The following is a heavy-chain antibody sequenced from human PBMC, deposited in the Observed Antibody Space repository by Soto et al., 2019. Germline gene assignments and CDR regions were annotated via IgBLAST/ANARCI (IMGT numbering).Heavy chain of an antibody. CDR2: IYWDDDK. V-gene: IGHV2-5*02. J-gene: IGHJ4*02. Sequence: QITLKESGPTLVKPTQTLTLTCTFSGFSLSTSGVGVGWIRHPPGKALEWLALIYWDDDKRYSPSLRSRLTSTNDTSKNQVVLTMTDMDPIERATYYCARISAGSGREPSYYFDYWGQGTLVTVSS. CDR3: ARISAGSGREPSYYFDY. D-gene: IGHD3-10*01. CDR1: GFSLSTSGVG.